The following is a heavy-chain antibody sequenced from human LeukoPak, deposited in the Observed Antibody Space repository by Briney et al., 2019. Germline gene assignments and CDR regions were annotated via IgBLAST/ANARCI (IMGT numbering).Heavy chain of an antibody. CDR1: GGSISSYY. J-gene: IGHJ5*02. V-gene: IGHV4-59*01. D-gene: IGHD3-3*01. CDR3: ARAAGAYYDFWSGYPPYNWFDP. Sequence: SGTLSLTCTVSGGSISSYYWSWIRQPPGKGLEWIGYIYYSGSTNYNPSLKSRVTISVDTSKNQFSLKLSSVTAADTAVYYCARAAGAYYDFWSGYPPYNWFDPWGQGTLVTVSS. CDR2: IYYSGST.